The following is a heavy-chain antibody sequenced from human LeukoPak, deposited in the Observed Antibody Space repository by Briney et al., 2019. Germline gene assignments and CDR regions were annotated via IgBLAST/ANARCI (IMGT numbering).Heavy chain of an antibody. CDR3: ARTAGWSFGFDY. V-gene: IGHV4-31*03. D-gene: IGHD1-26*01. CDR1: GGSISSGGYY. CDR2: VYNSGTT. Sequence: SETLSLTCTVSGGSISSGGYYWTWIRQYPGKGLEWIGYVYNSGTTYYNPSLQSRVTISGDTSKNQFSLKLSSVTAADTAVYYCARTAGWSFGFDYWGQGTLVTVSS. J-gene: IGHJ4*02.